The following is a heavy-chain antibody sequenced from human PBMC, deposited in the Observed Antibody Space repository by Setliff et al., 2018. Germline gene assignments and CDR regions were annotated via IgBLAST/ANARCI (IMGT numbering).Heavy chain of an antibody. CDR3: ARARDGIDFDYFDY. Sequence: SETLSLTCTVSGDSIRRGDYWSWIRQHPGKGLEWIGYIHHSGETFYDPSLRSRVIISVDTSKNQFSLKVTSLIAADTAVYYCARARDGIDFDYFDYWGRGTPVTVSS. J-gene: IGHJ4*02. CDR1: GDSIRRGDY. V-gene: IGHV4-31*03. CDR2: IHHSGET.